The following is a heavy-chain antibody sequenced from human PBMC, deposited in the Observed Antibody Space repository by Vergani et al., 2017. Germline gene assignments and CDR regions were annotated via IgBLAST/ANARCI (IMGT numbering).Heavy chain of an antibody. J-gene: IGHJ4*02. CDR3: VSQPTDCSSTSCYVDY. V-gene: IGHV1-69*01. CDR2: IIPIFGTA. D-gene: IGHD2-2*01. Sequence: QVQLVQSGAEVKKPGSSVKVSCKASGGTFSSYAISWVRQAPGQGLEWMGGIIPIFGTANYAQNFQGRVTITADESTSTAYMELSSLRSEDTAVYYCVSQPTDCSSTSCYVDYWGQGTLVTVSS. CDR1: GGTFSSYA.